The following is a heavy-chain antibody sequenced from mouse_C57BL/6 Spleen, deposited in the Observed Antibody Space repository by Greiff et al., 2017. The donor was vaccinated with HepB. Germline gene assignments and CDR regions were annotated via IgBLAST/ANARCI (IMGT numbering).Heavy chain of an antibody. CDR3: ARRTFNPYWYFDV. Sequence: VQLQQSGAELVRPGASVKLSCKASGYTFTDYYINWVKQRPGQGLEWIARIYPGSGNTYYNEKFKGKATLTAEKSSSTAYMQLSSLTSEDSAVYFCARRTFNPYWYFDVWGTGTTVTVSS. CDR1: GYTFTDYY. V-gene: IGHV1-76*01. J-gene: IGHJ1*03. CDR2: IYPGSGNT.